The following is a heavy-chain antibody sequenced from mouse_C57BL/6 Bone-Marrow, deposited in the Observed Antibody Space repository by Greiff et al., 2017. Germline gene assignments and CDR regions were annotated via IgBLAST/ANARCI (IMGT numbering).Heavy chain of an antibody. CDR2: IFPGSGST. J-gene: IGHJ3*01. Sequence: QVQLQQSGPELVKPGASVKISCKASGYTFTDYYINWVKQRPGQGLEWIGWIFPGSGSTYYNEKFKGKATLTVDKSSSTAYMLLSSLTSEDSAVYFFARSHDGSILAWFAYWGQGTLVTVSA. CDR3: ARSHDGSILAWFAY. V-gene: IGHV1-75*01. D-gene: IGHD1-1*01. CDR1: GYTFTDYY.